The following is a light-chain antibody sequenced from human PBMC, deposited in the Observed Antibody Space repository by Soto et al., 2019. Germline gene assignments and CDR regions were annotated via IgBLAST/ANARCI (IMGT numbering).Light chain of an antibody. CDR3: QQDNSVLLFT. CDR1: QGISSC. Sequence: DIQMTQSPSSVSASVGDRVTITCRASQGISSCLDWYQQKPGKAPKLLIYAASSLQSGVPSRFSGSGSGTDFTLTISILQPEDFSTSNCQQDNSVLLFTFGPGTKVDIK. CDR2: AAS. J-gene: IGKJ3*01. V-gene: IGKV1-12*01.